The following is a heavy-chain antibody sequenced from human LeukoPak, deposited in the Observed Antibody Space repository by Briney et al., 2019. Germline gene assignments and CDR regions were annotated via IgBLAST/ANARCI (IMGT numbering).Heavy chain of an antibody. J-gene: IGHJ4*02. Sequence: GGSLRLSCAASGFTFTGYGMNWVRQVPGKGLEWVSSIDGGGGGTYYADSVKGRFTISRDNSKNTLYLQMNSLRAEDTAVYYCATQSLFDYWGQGTLVTVSS. V-gene: IGHV3-23*01. CDR3: ATQSLFDY. CDR1: GFTFTGYG. CDR2: IDGGGGGT.